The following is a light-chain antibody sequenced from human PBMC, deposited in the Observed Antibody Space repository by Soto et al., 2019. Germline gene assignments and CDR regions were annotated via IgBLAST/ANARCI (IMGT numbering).Light chain of an antibody. J-gene: IGKJ1*01. CDR1: QSIRSD. CDR2: AAS. V-gene: IGKV1-39*01. Sequence: DIQMTQSPSSLSASVGDRVTITCRASQSIRSDLNWYQQKPGQAPKLLIYAASSLQGGVPSRLSGSGSGTDFTLTISSLQPEDFSTYYCQQSYSVPWTFGQGTKVEIK. CDR3: QQSYSVPWT.